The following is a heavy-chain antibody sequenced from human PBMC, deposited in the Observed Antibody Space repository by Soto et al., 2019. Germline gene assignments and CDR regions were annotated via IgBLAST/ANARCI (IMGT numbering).Heavy chain of an antibody. J-gene: IGHJ6*02. CDR1: GFTFSSYW. V-gene: IGHV3-7*01. CDR2: IKQDGSEK. Sequence: PGGSLRLSCAASGFTFSSYWMSWVRQAPGKGLEWVANIKQDGSEKYYVDSVKGRFTISRDNAKNSLYLQMNSLRAEDTAVYYCARDAVRTYYDFWSGYYSPFYYYYYGMDVWGQGTTVTAP. D-gene: IGHD3-3*01. CDR3: ARDAVRTYYDFWSGYYSPFYYYYYGMDV.